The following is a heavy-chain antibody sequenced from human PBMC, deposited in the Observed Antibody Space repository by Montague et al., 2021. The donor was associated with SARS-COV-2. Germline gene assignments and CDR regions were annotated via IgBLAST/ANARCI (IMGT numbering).Heavy chain of an antibody. V-gene: IGHV4-34*01. J-gene: IGHJ4*02. CDR2: ISHSGSA. CDR1: GGSFSDYK. CDR3: TRGAPGY. Sequence: SETLSLTCAVYGGSFSDYKWTWIRQSPGKGLEGLGQISHSGSANYNPSLKSRVTISVDTAKNQFSLKLTSLNVADTAVYYCTRGAPGYWGQGTLVTVSS.